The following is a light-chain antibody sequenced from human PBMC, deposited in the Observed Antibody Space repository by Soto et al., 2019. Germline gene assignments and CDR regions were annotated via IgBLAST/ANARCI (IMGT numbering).Light chain of an antibody. CDR1: QSIGSN. Sequence: ETVLTQSPATFSVSPGERATLSCRASQSIGSNLDWYQQRPGQPPRLLIYGASTRATGVPARFSGSGSGTVSTLTINSLQSEDFALYYCQQYNKWPLFAFGPGTKVDIK. J-gene: IGKJ3*01. CDR2: GAS. CDR3: QQYNKWPLFA. V-gene: IGKV3-15*01.